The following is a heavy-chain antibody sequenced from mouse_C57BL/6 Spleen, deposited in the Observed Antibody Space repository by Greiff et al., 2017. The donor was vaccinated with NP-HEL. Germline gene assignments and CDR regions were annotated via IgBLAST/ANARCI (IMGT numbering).Heavy chain of an antibody. Sequence: VQLQQSGPELVKPGASVKISCKASGYAFSSSWLNWVKQRPGKGLEWIGRIYPGDGDTNYNGKFKGKATLTADKSSSTAYMQLSSLTSEDSAVYFCARITRDAMDYWGQGTSVTVSS. J-gene: IGHJ4*01. D-gene: IGHD1-1*01. CDR1: GYAFSSSW. CDR3: ARITRDAMDY. CDR2: IYPGDGDT. V-gene: IGHV1-82*01.